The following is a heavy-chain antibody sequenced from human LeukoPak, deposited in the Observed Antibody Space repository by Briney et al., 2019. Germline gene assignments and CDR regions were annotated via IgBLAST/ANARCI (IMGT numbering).Heavy chain of an antibody. D-gene: IGHD6-6*01. Sequence: GGSLRLSCAASGITFSRFWMSWSRQAPGKGLEWVASINSDGSEGYYADVVKGRFTISRDNAKNSLYLQINSLRAEDTAVYYCARSSYSSSSSVWGQGTMVTVSS. CDR2: INSDGSEG. CDR1: GITFSRFW. V-gene: IGHV3-7*03. CDR3: ARSSYSSSSSV. J-gene: IGHJ3*01.